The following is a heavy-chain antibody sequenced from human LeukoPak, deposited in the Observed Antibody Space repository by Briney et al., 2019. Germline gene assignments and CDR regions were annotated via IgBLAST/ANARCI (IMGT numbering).Heavy chain of an antibody. V-gene: IGHV1-24*01. CDR2: FDPEDGET. Sequence: ASVKVSCKASGYTFTGYYMHWVRQAPGQGLEWMGGFDPEDGETIYAQKFQGRVTMTEDTSTDTAYMELSSLRSEDTAVYYCATDGRGSYFQNYWGQGTLVTVSS. D-gene: IGHD1-26*01. CDR3: ATDGRGSYFQNY. J-gene: IGHJ4*02. CDR1: GYTFTGYY.